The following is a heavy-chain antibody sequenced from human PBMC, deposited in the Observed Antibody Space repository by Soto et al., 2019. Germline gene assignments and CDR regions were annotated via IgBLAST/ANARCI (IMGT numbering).Heavy chain of an antibody. Sequence: EVEVLESGGGLVQPGGSLRLSCAASGFTFSAYAMGWARQASGKGLEWVSGITGGGIAFYADAVKGRFTLSRDNSRNTVYIQMNSPRVGDTATYYWAKGDSSSYYGDHWGQGTLVTVSS. CDR2: ITGGGIA. J-gene: IGHJ4*02. CDR1: GFTFSAYA. CDR3: AKGDSSSYYGDH. D-gene: IGHD3-22*01. V-gene: IGHV3-23*01.